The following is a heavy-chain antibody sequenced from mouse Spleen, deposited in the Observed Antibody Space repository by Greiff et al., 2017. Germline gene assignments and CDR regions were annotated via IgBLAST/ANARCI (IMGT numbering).Heavy chain of an antibody. CDR3: ARRLGRYFDV. J-gene: IGHJ1*03. Sequence: EVKLVESGPELVKPGASVKIPCKASGYTFTDYNMDWVKQSHGKSLEWIGDINPNNGGTIYNQKFKGKATLTVDKSSSTAYMELRSLTSEDTAVYYCARRLGRYFDVWGTGTTVTVSS. V-gene: IGHV1-18*01. CDR1: GYTFTDYN. CDR2: INPNNGGT.